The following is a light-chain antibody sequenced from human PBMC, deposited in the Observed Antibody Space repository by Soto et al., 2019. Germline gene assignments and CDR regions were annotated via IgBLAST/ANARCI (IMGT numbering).Light chain of an antibody. J-gene: IGKJ5*01. V-gene: IGKV1-5*03. CDR2: KAS. CDR1: QSISAW. CDR3: QQYHSYPLT. Sequence: DIQMTQSPSTLSASVGERVTITCRASQSISAWLAWYQQKPGKAPKLLIYKASNVESGVPSRFSGSGSGTEFTLTISSLQTDDFAIYYCQQYHSYPLTFGQGTRLEIK.